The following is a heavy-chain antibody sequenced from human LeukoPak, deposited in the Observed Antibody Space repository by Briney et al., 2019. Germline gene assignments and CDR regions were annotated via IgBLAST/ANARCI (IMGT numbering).Heavy chain of an antibody. Sequence: SETLSLTCTVSGGSISSSSYYWSWIRQPPGKGLERIGYIYYSGSTNYNPSLKSRVTISVDTSKNQFSLKLSSVTAADTAVYYCASVSSSWLTVAGKNWWFDPWGQGTLVTVSS. V-gene: IGHV4-61*01. CDR1: GGSISSSSYY. D-gene: IGHD6-13*01. J-gene: IGHJ5*02. CDR2: IYYSGST. CDR3: ASVSSSWLTVAGKNWWFDP.